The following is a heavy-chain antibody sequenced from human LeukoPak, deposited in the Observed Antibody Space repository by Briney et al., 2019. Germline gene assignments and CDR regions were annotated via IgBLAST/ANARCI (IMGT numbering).Heavy chain of an antibody. CDR3: ARYSVVISE. V-gene: IGHV1-2*02. CDR2: INPNSGGT. Sequence: ASVKVPCKASGYTFIGYYMHWVRQAPGQGLEWMGWINPNSGGTNYAQKFQGRVTMTRDSSISTAYMELSRLRSDDTAIYYCARYSVVISEWGQGTLVTVSS. CDR1: GYTFIGYY. D-gene: IGHD3-10*01. J-gene: IGHJ4*02.